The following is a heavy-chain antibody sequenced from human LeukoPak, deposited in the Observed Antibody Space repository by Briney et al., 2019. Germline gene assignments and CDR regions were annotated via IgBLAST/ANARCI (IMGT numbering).Heavy chain of an antibody. CDR1: GFTFSAYW. CDR2: IKSDESTT. CDR3: ATGAKSGYEY. J-gene: IGHJ4*02. Sequence: GGSLRLSCAASGFTFSAYWMHWVRQVPGKGPVWVSFIKSDESTTNYADSVKGRFTISRDNARNTVDLQMNNLRADDTAVYYCATGAKSGYEYWGQGTLVTVSS. V-gene: IGHV3-74*01. D-gene: IGHD5-12*01.